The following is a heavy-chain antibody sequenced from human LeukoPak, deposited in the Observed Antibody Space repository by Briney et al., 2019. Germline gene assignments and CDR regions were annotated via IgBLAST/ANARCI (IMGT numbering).Heavy chain of an antibody. CDR2: INDDATNT. CDR1: GFTFSNYA. Sequence: GGSLRLSCATSGFTFSNYAMHWVRQAPGKGLEWVSGINDDATNTYNADSVKGRFTISRDNSKNTLYLQMNSLRAEDTAVYYCAKVLLGSGWYGHDAFDIWGQGTMVTVSS. V-gene: IGHV3-23*01. J-gene: IGHJ3*02. D-gene: IGHD6-19*01. CDR3: AKVLLGSGWYGHDAFDI.